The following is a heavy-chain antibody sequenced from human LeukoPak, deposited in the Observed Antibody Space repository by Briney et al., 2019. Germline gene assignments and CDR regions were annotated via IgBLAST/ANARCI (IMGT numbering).Heavy chain of an antibody. J-gene: IGHJ4*02. CDR2: MQDTGNN. CDR1: GGSIGTYH. Sequence: SETLSLTCTVFGGSIGTYHWNWIRKSPGKGLEWIGFMQDTGNNNYKPSLRSRVTMFTVTSKNQFSLELSSVTAADTAVYYCARDKEHSYGRYFDFWGQGISVTVSS. V-gene: IGHV4-59*01. D-gene: IGHD5-18*01. CDR3: ARDKEHSYGRYFDF.